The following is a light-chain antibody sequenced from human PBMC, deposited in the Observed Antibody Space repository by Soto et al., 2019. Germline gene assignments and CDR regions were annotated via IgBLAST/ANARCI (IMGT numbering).Light chain of an antibody. CDR1: TGAVTSGYY. CDR3: LLYFGGAQGV. V-gene: IGLV7-43*01. J-gene: IGLJ1*01. Sequence: QAVVTQEPSLTVSPGGTVTLTCASSTGAVTSGYYPNWFQQKPGQAPRALIYSTTSKHPWTPARFSGSLLGGKAALTLSGVQPEDEAEYYCLLYFGGAQGVFGAGTKLTVL. CDR2: STT.